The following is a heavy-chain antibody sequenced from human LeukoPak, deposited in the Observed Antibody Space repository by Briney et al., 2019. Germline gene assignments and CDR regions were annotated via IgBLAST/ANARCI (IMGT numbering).Heavy chain of an antibody. Sequence: SEKLSCTGTVYTVTSSSYYWSWLRQPAGHGLEGIGRTYTSGSTNYNPSLKRLVTMSVASSKNQFSQKLSSGTAAATAVYYWARLVGLAADNWFDPQGQRTLVT. D-gene: IGHD2-2*01. V-gene: IGHV4-4*07. CDR3: ARLVGLAADNWFDP. CDR2: TYTSGST. CDR1: TVTSSSYY. J-gene: IGHJ5*01.